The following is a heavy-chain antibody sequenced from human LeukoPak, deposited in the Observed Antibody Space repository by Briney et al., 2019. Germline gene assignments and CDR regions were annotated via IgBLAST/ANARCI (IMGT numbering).Heavy chain of an antibody. V-gene: IGHV4-59*01. CDR3: ARFEGIAATGYYFDY. CDR1: AGSISSYY. D-gene: IGHD6-13*01. CDR2: IYYSGST. J-gene: IGHJ4*02. Sequence: SETLSLTCTVSAGSISSYYWSWIRQPPGKRLEWIGYIYYSGSTNYNPSLKSRVTISVDTSKNQFSLKLSSVTAADTAVYYCARFEGIAATGYYFDYWGQGTLVTVSS.